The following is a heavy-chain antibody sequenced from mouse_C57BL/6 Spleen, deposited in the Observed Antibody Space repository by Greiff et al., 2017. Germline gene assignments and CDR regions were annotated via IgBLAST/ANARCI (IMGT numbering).Heavy chain of an antibody. D-gene: IGHD1-1*02. V-gene: IGHV1-76*01. CDR2: IYPGSGNT. J-gene: IGHJ4*01. CDR1: GYTFTDYY. CDR3: ARSGGNPYYYAMDY. Sequence: VQLQQSGAELVRPGASVKLSCKASGYTFTDYYINWVKQRPGQGLEWIARIYPGSGNTYYNEKFKGKATLTAEKSSSTAYMQLSSLTSEDSAVYFCARSGGNPYYYAMDYWGQGTSVTVSS.